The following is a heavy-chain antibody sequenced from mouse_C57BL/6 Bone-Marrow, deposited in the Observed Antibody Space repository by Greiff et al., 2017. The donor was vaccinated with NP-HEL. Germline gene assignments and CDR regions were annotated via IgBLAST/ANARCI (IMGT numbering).Heavy chain of an antibody. Sequence: VQLQQSGAELVMPGASVKLSCKASGYTFTSYWMHWVKQRPGQGLEWIGEIDPSDSYTNYNQKFKGKSTLTVDKSSSTAYMQLSSLTSEDSAVYYCAYGRTWFAYWGQGTLVTVSA. V-gene: IGHV1-69*01. CDR1: GYTFTSYW. J-gene: IGHJ3*01. D-gene: IGHD2-10*02. CDR2: IDPSDSYT. CDR3: AYGRTWFAY.